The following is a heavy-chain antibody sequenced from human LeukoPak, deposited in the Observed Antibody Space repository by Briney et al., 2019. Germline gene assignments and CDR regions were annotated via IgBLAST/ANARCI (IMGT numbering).Heavy chain of an antibody. CDR2: IGTAGDT. D-gene: IGHD2-8*01. Sequence: GGSLRLSCAASGFTFSSYDMHWVRQATGKGLEWVSAIGTAGDTYYPGSVKGRFTISRENAKNSLYLQMNSLRAGDTAVYYCARARTPNGWFDPWGQGTLVTVSS. CDR3: ARARTPNGWFDP. J-gene: IGHJ5*02. V-gene: IGHV3-13*01. CDR1: GFTFSSYD.